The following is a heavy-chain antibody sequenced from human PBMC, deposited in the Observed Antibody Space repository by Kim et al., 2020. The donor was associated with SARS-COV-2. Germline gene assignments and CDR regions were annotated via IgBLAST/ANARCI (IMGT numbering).Heavy chain of an antibody. CDR2: IRSKANSYAT. V-gene: IGHV3-73*01. CDR3: TRQEEYSYGSYYYYGMDV. D-gene: IGHD5-18*01. J-gene: IGHJ6*02. CDR1: GFTFSGSA. Sequence: GGSLRLSCAASGFTFSGSAMHWVRQASGKGLEWVGRIRSKANSYATAYAASVKGRFTISRDDSKNTAYLQMNSLKTEDTAVYYCTRQEEYSYGSYYYYGMDVWGQGTTVTVSS.